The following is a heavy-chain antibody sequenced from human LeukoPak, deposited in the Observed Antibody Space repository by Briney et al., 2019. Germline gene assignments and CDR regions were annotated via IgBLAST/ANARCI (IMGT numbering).Heavy chain of an antibody. CDR1: GFTFSDYW. D-gene: IGHD3-9*01. CDR2: INTDGSSS. J-gene: IGHJ3*02. V-gene: IGHV3-74*01. CDR3: ARGLKTYYDMLAGYSDAFDI. Sequence: PGGSLRLSCEGSGFTFSDYWMHWVRQAPGKGLVWVSRINTDGSSSTYADSVKGRFTISRDNPGNTLYLQMDSLRAEDTAVYYCARGLKTYYDMLAGYSDAFDIWGQGTMVTVSS.